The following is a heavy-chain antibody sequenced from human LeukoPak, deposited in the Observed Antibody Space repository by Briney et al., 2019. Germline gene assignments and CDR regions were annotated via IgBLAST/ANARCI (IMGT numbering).Heavy chain of an antibody. CDR1: GGSISSGGYY. Sequence: PSETLSLTCTVSGGSISSGGYYWSWIRQHPGKGLEWIGYIYYSGSTNYNPSLKSRVTISVDTSKNQFSLKLSSVTAADTAVYYCAYSSGYYRILNYWGQGTLVTVSS. CDR3: AYSSGYYRILNY. V-gene: IGHV4-61*08. CDR2: IYYSGST. J-gene: IGHJ4*02. D-gene: IGHD3-22*01.